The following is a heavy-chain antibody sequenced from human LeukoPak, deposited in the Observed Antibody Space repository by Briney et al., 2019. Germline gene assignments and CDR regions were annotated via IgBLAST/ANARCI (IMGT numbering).Heavy chain of an antibody. CDR2: INHSGST. V-gene: IGHV4-34*01. D-gene: IGHD3-22*01. CDR1: GGSFSGYY. CDR3: ARIPEYYDSSFFDY. Sequence: SETLSLTCAVYGGSFSGYYWYWIRQPPGKGLEWIGEINHSGSTNYNPSLKSRVTISVDTSKNQFSLKLSSVTAADTAVYYCARIPEYYDSSFFDYWGQGTLVTVSS. J-gene: IGHJ4*02.